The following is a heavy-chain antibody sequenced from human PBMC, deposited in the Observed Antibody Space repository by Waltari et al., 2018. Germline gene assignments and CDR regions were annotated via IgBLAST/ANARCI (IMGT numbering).Heavy chain of an antibody. V-gene: IGHV3-9*01. J-gene: IGHJ4*02. D-gene: IGHD1-26*01. CDR3: AKDTLEWELLPLGPFDY. CDR2: ISWNSGSI. CDR1: GFTFDDYA. Sequence: EVQLVESGGGLVQPGRSLRLSCAASGFTFDDYAMHWVRQAPGKGLEWVSGISWNSGSIGYADSVKGRFTISRDNAKNSLYLQMNSLRAEDTALYYCAKDTLEWELLPLGPFDYWGQGTPVTVSS.